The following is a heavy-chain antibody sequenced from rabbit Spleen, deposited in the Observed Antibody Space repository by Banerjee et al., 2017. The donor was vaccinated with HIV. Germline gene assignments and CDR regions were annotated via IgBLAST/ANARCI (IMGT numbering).Heavy chain of an antibody. Sequence: QSLEESGGDLVKPGASLTLTCTASGVSFSRSSYMCWVRQAPGKGLEWIACIDTGSSGFTYFATWAKGRFTCSKTSSTTVTLQMTRLTAADTATYFCARDTSSSFSSYGMDLWGQGTLVTVS. CDR2: IDTGSSGFT. CDR1: GVSFSRSSY. CDR3: ARDTSSSFSSYGMDL. V-gene: IGHV1S40*01. J-gene: IGHJ6*01. D-gene: IGHD1-1*01.